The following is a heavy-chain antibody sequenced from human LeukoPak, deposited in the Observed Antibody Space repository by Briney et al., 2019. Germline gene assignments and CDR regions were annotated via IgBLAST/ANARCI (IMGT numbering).Heavy chain of an antibody. V-gene: IGHV3-9*01. J-gene: IGHJ4*02. D-gene: IGHD3-22*01. CDR3: AKDSRYYYDSSGYHDY. CDR2: ISWNSGSI. Sequence: GGSLRLSCAASGSTFDDYAMHWVRQAPGKGLEWVSGISWNSGSIGYADSVKGRFTISRDNAKNSLYLQMNSLRAEDTALYYCAKDSRYYYDSSGYHDYWGQGTLVTVSS. CDR1: GSTFDDYA.